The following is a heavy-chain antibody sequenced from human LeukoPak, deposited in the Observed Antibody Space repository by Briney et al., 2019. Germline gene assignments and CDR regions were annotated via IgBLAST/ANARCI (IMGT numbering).Heavy chain of an antibody. CDR3: AGSPDTAMVAAFDI. CDR2: INHSGST. CDR1: GGSFSGYY. D-gene: IGHD5-18*01. V-gene: IGHV4-34*01. Sequence: SETLSLTCAVYGGSFSGYYWSWIRQPPGKGLEWIGEINHSGSTNYNPSLKSRVTISVDKSKNQFSLKLLSATAADTAVYYCAGSPDTAMVAAFDIWGQGTMVAVSS. J-gene: IGHJ3*02.